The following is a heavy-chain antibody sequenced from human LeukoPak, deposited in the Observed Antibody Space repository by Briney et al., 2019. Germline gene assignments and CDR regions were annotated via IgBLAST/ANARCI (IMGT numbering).Heavy chain of an antibody. CDR2: VYYSETT. V-gene: IGHV4-59*08. D-gene: IGHD6-13*01. Sequence: PSETLSLTCAVSGGSINSYYWTWIRQPPGKGLEWIGYVYYSETTNYNPSLKSRVTISVDTSKNQFSLKLSSVTAADTAVYYCARHNSSSWANWFDPWGQGTLVTVSS. CDR1: GGSINSYY. J-gene: IGHJ5*02. CDR3: ARHNSSSWANWFDP.